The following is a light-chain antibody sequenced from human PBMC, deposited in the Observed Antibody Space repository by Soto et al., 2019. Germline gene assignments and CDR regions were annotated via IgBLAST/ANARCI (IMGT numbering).Light chain of an antibody. CDR1: QSVTSNY. Sequence: EIVLTQSPGTLSLSPGERATLSCGASQSVTSNYLAWYQQKPGQAPRLLIFGASIRVTGIPDRFIGSGSGTDFTLTISRLEPEDFAVYYCQRYVTSLTTLGQGTKVDIK. CDR3: QRYVTSLTT. V-gene: IGKV3-20*01. CDR2: GAS. J-gene: IGKJ1*01.